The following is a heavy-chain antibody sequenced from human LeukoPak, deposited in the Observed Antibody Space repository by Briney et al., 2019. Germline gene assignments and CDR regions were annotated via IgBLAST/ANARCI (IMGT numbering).Heavy chain of an antibody. CDR1: GFTFSSYA. J-gene: IGHJ5*02. Sequence: PGGSLRLSCAASGFTFSSYAMHWVRQAPGKGLEWVAVISYDGSNKYYADSVKGRFTISRDNSKNTLYLQMNSLRAEDTAVYYCARPYDFWSGPFDPWGQGTLVTVSS. V-gene: IGHV3-30-3*01. CDR3: ARPYDFWSGPFDP. D-gene: IGHD3-3*01. CDR2: ISYDGSNK.